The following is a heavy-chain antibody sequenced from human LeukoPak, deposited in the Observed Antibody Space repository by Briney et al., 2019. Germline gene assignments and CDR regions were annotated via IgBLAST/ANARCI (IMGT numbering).Heavy chain of an antibody. CDR3: ATYCKKNCISRNGFDI. Sequence: SETLSLTCTVSGGSITNDDYFWGWIRQPPGKGLEWIGSLYYTGSTYYNPSLKSRVTISIDTSKIQSSLKLTSVTAADTAVYYCATYCKKNCISRNGFDIWGQGTMVAVSS. CDR2: LYYTGST. D-gene: IGHD2/OR15-2a*01. J-gene: IGHJ3*02. V-gene: IGHV4-39*01. CDR1: GGSITNDDYF.